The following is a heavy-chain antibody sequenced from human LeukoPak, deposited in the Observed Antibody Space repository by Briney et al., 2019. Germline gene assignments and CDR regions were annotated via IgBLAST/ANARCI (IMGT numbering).Heavy chain of an antibody. D-gene: IGHD3-22*01. CDR1: GGTFSSYA. Sequence: EASVKVSCKASGGTFSSYAISWVRQAPGQGLEWMGGIIPIFGTANYAQKFQGRVTITTDESTSTAYMELSSLRSEDTAVYYCARYLPNYYDSSGYYSGYFDYWGQGTLVNVSS. CDR3: ARYLPNYYDSSGYYSGYFDY. CDR2: IIPIFGTA. J-gene: IGHJ4*02. V-gene: IGHV1-69*05.